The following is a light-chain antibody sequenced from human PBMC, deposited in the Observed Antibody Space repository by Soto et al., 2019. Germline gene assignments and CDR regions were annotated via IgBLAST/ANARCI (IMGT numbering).Light chain of an antibody. Sequence: QSALTQPASVYGSPGQSITIPCTGTSGDVGSYNLVSWYQQHPGKAPKLLIYEVTERPSGVSNRFSGSKSGNTASLTISGLQPDDEAYYYCCSYAGNSEVFGTGTKVTVL. V-gene: IGLV2-23*02. J-gene: IGLJ1*01. CDR2: EVT. CDR3: CSYAGNSEV. CDR1: SGDVGSYNL.